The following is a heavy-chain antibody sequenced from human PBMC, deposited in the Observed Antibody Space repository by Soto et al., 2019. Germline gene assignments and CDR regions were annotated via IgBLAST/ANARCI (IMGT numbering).Heavy chain of an antibody. CDR2: IIPILGIA. J-gene: IGHJ4*02. CDR3: ARGRPAPSVAGTDY. V-gene: IGHV1-69*02. D-gene: IGHD6-19*01. Sequence: QVPLVQSGAEVKKPGSSVKVSCKASGGTFSSYTISWVRQAHGHGLEWMGRIIPILGIANYAQKFQGRVTITADKSTSTAYMELSSLSSEDTAVYYCARGRPAPSVAGTDYWGQGTLVTVSS. CDR1: GGTFSSYT.